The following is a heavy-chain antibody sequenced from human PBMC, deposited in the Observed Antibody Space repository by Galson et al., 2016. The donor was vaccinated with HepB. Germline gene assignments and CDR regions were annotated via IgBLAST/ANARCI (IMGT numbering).Heavy chain of an antibody. J-gene: IGHJ4*02. CDR3: ARDRSSGSGSFGY. D-gene: IGHD3-10*01. Sequence: TLSLTCTVSGGSISSGGYYWSWIRQHPGKGLEWIGYIYHSGSTYYNPSLKSRVTISVDTSKNQFSLKLSSVTAADTAVYFCARDRSSGSGSFGYWGQGTVVTVSS. V-gene: IGHV4-31*03. CDR1: GGSISSGGYY. CDR2: IYHSGST.